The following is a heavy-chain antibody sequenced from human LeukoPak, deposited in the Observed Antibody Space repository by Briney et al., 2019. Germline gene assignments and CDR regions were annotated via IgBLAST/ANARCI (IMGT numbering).Heavy chain of an antibody. CDR1: GGSISSSSYY. Sequence: SETLSLTCTVSGGSISSSSYYWGWIRQPPGKGLEWIGSIYYSGSTYYNPSLKSRVTISVDTSKNQFSLKLSSVTAADTAVYYCARDDVGRRELMTTPYWYFDLWGRGTLVTVSS. CDR2: IYYSGST. CDR3: ARDDVGRRELMTTPYWYFDL. J-gene: IGHJ2*01. D-gene: IGHD4-17*01. V-gene: IGHV4-39*07.